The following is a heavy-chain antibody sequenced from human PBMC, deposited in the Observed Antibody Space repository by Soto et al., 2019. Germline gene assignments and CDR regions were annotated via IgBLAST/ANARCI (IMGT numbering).Heavy chain of an antibody. CDR1: GGSISSDAYY. CDR2: IHYTGNT. Sequence: QVQLQESGPGLVKPSQTLSLTCTVSGGSISSDAYYWSWIRQHPGKALEWIGYIHYTGNTYYNPSLKSRVTLSLDTSKNQFSLRLNSVTAADTAVYYCAREPFKYYDGNMEVWGKGTTVTVSS. CDR3: AREPFKYYDGNMEV. V-gene: IGHV4-31*03. J-gene: IGHJ6*03. D-gene: IGHD3-3*01.